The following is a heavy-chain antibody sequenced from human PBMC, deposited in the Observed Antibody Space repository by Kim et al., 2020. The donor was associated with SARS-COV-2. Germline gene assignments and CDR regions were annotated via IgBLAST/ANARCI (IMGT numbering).Heavy chain of an antibody. D-gene: IGHD6-6*01. J-gene: IGHJ5*02. V-gene: IGHV1-2*02. Sequence: ASVKVSCKASGYTFTGYYVHWVRQAPGQGLEWMGWINPNSGGKNYAQKFQGRLTMTRDTSISTAYMELNRLRSDDTAVYYCARGQLGAWGQGTLVTVSS. CDR3: ARGQLGA. CDR2: INPNSGGK. CDR1: GYTFTGYY.